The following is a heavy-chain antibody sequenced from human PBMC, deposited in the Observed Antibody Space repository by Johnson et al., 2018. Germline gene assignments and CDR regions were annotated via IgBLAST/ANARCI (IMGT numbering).Heavy chain of an antibody. J-gene: IGHJ3*02. CDR1: GFTFSYNW. CDR2: INSDGSRT. Sequence: EVQLLETGGGLVQPGGSLRLSCAASGFTFSYNWMHWVRQAPGKGLVWVSRINSDGSRTNYADSVKGRFTISRDNAKNTLYLQMNSLRAEETAVYYCARDLGYNAFDIWGQGTMVTVSS. V-gene: IGHV3-74*01. D-gene: IGHD1-1*01. CDR3: ARDLGYNAFDI.